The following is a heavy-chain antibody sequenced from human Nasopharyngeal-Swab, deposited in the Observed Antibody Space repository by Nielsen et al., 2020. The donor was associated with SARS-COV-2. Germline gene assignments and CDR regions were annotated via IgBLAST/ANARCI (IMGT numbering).Heavy chain of an antibody. J-gene: IGHJ4*02. D-gene: IGHD2-2*01. V-gene: IGHV3-23*01. CDR3: AKVKRPIVVVPAATDY. CDR1: GFTFSSYA. Sequence: GESLKISCAASGFTFSSYAMSWVRQAPGKGLEWVSAISGSGGSTYYADSVKGRFTISRDNSKNTLYLQMNSLSAEDTAVYYCAKVKRPIVVVPAATDYWGQGTLVTVSS. CDR2: ISGSGGST.